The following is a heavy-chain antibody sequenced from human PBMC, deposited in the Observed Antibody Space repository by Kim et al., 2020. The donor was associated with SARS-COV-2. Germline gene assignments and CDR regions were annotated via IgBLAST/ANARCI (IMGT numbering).Heavy chain of an antibody. D-gene: IGHD6-13*01. CDR3: AREKQQLVPALGNWFDP. V-gene: IGHV4-59*13. Sequence: SETLSLTCTVSGGSISSYYWSWIRQPPGKGLEWIGYIYYSGSTNYNPSLKSRVTISVDTSKNQFSLKLSSVTAADTAVYYCAREKQQLVPALGNWFDPWGQGTLVTVSS. J-gene: IGHJ5*02. CDR1: GGSISSYY. CDR2: IYYSGST.